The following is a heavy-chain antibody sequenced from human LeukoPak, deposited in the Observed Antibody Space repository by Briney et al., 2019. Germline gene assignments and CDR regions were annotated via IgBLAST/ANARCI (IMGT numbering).Heavy chain of an antibody. CDR2: IHYSGST. D-gene: IGHD4-11*01. Sequence: SETLSLTCTVSSGSFSSGGYYWSWIRQHPGKGLEWIGYIHYSGSTYYNPSLKSRVTISVDTSKKQFSLKMNSVTAADTAVYYRARSLTNSFDYWGQGTLVTVSS. CDR3: ARSLTNSFDY. J-gene: IGHJ4*02. CDR1: SGSFSSGGYY. V-gene: IGHV4-31*03.